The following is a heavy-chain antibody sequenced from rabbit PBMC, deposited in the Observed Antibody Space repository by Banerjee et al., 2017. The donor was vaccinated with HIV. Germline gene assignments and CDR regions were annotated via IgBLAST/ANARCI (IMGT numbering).Heavy chain of an antibody. V-gene: IGHV1S45*01. CDR3: VRDQAGDADYGPYYLNL. CDR2: IPAGSSGNT. CDR1: GFSFSSDAW. J-gene: IGHJ4*01. Sequence: QEQLQESGGGLVQPGGSLTLTCKASGFSFSSDAWIYWVRQAPGKGLEWIACIPAGSSGNTYYAKWVNGRFTISSHNAQNTLYLQLSSLTGADTATYFCVRDQAGDADYGPYYLNLWGPGTLVTVS. D-gene: IGHD2-1*01.